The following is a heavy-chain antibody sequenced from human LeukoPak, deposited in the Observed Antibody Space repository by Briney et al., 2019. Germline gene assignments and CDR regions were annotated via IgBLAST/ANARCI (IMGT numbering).Heavy chain of an antibody. CDR1: GGTVSTSA. CDR3: ARDQGLTAPPPYGLDV. Sequence: SVQVSCKPSGGTVSTSAITWVRQAPGQGLEWMGRIIPVLNITTYAQRFQGRVTITADTSTSTVYMELSSLRSEETAVYYCARDQGLTAPPPYGLDVWGQGTTVIVSS. V-gene: IGHV1-69*04. J-gene: IGHJ6*02. CDR2: IIPVLNIT. D-gene: IGHD5-18*01.